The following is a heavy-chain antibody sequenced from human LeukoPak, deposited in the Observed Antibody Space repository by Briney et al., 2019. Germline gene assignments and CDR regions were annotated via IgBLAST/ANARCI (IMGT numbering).Heavy chain of an antibody. CDR2: ITGSGGYA. J-gene: IGHJ4*02. CDR3: AKAGGSAWYYFDY. CDR1: GFTFTGYA. D-gene: IGHD6-19*01. V-gene: IGHV3-23*01. Sequence: GGSLRLSCAASGFTFTGYAMSWVHQAPGKGLEWVSSITGSGGYAYYADSVKGRFTISRDNSQNTLYLQVNSLRAEDTAIYYCAKAGGSAWYYFDYWGQGTLVTVSS.